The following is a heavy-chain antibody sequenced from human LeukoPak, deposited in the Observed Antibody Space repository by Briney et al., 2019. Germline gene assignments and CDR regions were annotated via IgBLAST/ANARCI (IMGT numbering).Heavy chain of an antibody. Sequence: SETLSLTCTVSDDSISDYYRGWNRQPPGKGLEWIGYFHNSGTSTYNPSLKGRVTISADTSKNQFSLKLNSLTTADTAVYYCTRGAGWLIDYWGQGTLVTVSS. CDR3: TRGAGWLIDY. CDR2: FHNSGTS. J-gene: IGHJ4*02. CDR1: DDSISDYY. D-gene: IGHD3-16*01. V-gene: IGHV4-59*01.